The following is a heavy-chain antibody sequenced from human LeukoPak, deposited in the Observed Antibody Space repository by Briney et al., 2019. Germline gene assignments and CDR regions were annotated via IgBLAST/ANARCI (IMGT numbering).Heavy chain of an antibody. D-gene: IGHD3-10*01. CDR1: GFTVSTNF. J-gene: IGHJ4*02. CDR3: TRDRSSMVRGNYFDY. Sequence: GGSLRLSCAVSGFTVSTNFMSWVRQAPGKGLEWVSVLYSGETTSYVDSVKSRFTISRDNSKNTLYLQMNSLRVEDTAVYYCTRDRSSMVRGNYFDYWGQGTLVTVSS. V-gene: IGHV3-66*01. CDR2: LYSGETT.